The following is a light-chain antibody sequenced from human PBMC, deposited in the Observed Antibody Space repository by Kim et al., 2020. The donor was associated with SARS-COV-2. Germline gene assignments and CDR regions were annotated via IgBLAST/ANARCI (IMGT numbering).Light chain of an antibody. CDR1: QSVSSSY. Sequence: EIVLTQSPGTLSLSPGERATLSCRASQSVSSSYLAWYQQKPGQAPRLLIYGASSRATGIPDRFSGSGSGTDFTLTISRLEPEDFAVYYCQQYGSSPRNTFVQGTKLEI. V-gene: IGKV3-20*01. J-gene: IGKJ2*01. CDR2: GAS. CDR3: QQYGSSPRNT.